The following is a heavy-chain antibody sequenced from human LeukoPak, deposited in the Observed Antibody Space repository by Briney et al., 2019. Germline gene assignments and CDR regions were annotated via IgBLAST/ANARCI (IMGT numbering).Heavy chain of an antibody. J-gene: IGHJ4*02. D-gene: IGHD3-22*01. CDR3: ARVLSSSGYYAPFDY. CDR1: GGSFSGYY. Sequence: PSETLSLTCAVYGGSFSGYYWSWIRQPPGKGLEWIGEINHSGSTYYNPSPKSRVTISIDTSKNQFSLKLSSVTAADTAVYYCARVLSSSGYYAPFDYWGQGTLVTVSS. CDR2: INHSGST. V-gene: IGHV4-34*01.